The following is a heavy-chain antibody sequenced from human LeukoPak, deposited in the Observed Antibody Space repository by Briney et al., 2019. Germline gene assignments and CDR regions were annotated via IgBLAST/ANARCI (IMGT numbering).Heavy chain of an antibody. D-gene: IGHD6-13*01. CDR3: ARVSVGRRTKQQLFDY. CDR2: IYYSGST. V-gene: IGHV4-59*01. CDR1: GGSISSYY. J-gene: IGHJ4*02. Sequence: PSETLSLTCTVSGGSISSYYWSWIRQPPGKGLEWIGYIYYSGSTNYNPSLKSRVTISVDTSKNQFSLKLSPVTAADTAVYYCARVSVGRRTKQQLFDYWGQGTLVTVSS.